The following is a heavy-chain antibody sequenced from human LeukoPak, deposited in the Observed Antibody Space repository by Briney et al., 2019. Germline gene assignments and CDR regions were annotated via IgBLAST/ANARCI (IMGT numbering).Heavy chain of an antibody. D-gene: IGHD6-13*01. CDR2: ISSSSSYV. CDR1: GFTFSSYA. Sequence: PGGSLRLSCAASGFTFSSYAMSWVRQAPGKGLEWVSSISSSSSYVYYADSVKGRFTISRDNAKNSLYLQMSSLRAEDTAVYYCARDSAAGIPGFDYWGQGTLVTVSS. J-gene: IGHJ4*02. CDR3: ARDSAAGIPGFDY. V-gene: IGHV3-21*01.